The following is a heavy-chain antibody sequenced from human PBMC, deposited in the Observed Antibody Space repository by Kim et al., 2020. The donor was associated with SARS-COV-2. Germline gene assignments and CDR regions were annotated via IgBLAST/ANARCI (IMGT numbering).Heavy chain of an antibody. Sequence: ASVKVSCKASGYTFTSYDINWVRQATGQGLEWMGWMNPNSGNTGYAQKFQGRVTMTRNTAISTAYMELRSLRSEDTAVYYCARGCSTPHVLLWFRELSRWLDPWGQGTLVTVSS. V-gene: IGHV1-8*01. CDR2: MNPNSGNT. D-gene: IGHD3-10*01. CDR3: ARGCSTPHVLLWFRELSRWLDP. CDR1: GYTFTSYD. J-gene: IGHJ5*02.